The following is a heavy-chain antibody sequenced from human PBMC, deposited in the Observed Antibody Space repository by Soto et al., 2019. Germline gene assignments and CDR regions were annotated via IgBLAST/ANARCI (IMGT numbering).Heavy chain of an antibody. CDR1: GGSISSSSYY. D-gene: IGHD2-15*01. V-gene: IGHV4-39*01. J-gene: IGHJ6*03. CDR2: IYYSGST. CDR3: ARQSGGSSWLYYYYYMDV. Sequence: SETLSLTCTVSGGSISSSSYYWGWIRQPPGKGLEWIGSIYYSGSTYYNPSLKSRVTISVDTSKNQFSLKLSSVTAADTAVYYCARQSGGSSWLYYYYYMDVWGKGTTVTVSS.